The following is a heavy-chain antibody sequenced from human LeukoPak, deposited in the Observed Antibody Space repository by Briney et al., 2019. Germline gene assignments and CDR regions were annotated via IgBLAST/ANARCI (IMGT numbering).Heavy chain of an antibody. CDR1: GFTVSSNF. CDR2: IHNDYRT. CDR3: AGETPRRGETRDGYR. J-gene: IGHJ4*02. V-gene: IGHV3-53*01. Sequence: GGSLRLSCAASGFTVSSNFMHWVRQAPGKGLEWVAGIHNDYRTFYADSVKGRFTISRDNAKNSLYLQMNSLRAEDTAVYYCAGETPRRGETRDGYRWGQGTLVTVSS. D-gene: IGHD5-24*01.